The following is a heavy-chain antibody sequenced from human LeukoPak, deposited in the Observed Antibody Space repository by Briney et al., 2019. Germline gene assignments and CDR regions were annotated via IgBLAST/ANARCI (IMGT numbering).Heavy chain of an antibody. Sequence: GGPLRLSCAASGFTFSHHYMSWIRQAPGKGLEWVSYISYSWHTIYYADSVKGRFTISRDNAKNSLYLQMNSLRAEDTAVYYCAREAKELGATAFHMWGQGTMVSVSS. V-gene: IGHV3-11*01. CDR2: ISYSWHTI. D-gene: IGHD1-26*01. CDR1: GFTFSHHY. J-gene: IGHJ3*02. CDR3: AREAKELGATAFHM.